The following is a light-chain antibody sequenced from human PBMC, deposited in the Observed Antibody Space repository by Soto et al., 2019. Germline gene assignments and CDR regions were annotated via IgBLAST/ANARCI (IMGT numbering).Light chain of an antibody. V-gene: IGKV3-15*01. Sequence: EIVMTQSPATLSVSPGERATLSCRASHRVSSYLAWYQQKPGQAPRLLIYATSTRATGIPARFSGSGSGTEFTLTISSLQSEDFAVYYCQQYGSSRWTFGQGTKVDIK. CDR3: QQYGSSRWT. CDR1: HRVSSY. J-gene: IGKJ1*01. CDR2: ATS.